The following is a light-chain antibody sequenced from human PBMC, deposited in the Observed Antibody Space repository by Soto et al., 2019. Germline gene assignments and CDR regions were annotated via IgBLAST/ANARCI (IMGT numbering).Light chain of an antibody. V-gene: IGKV3-11*01. CDR3: HQRDNWPWT. Sequence: VLTQSPATLSLSPGERATLSCRASQSISIFLAWYQWKPGQTPRLLIFDASNRATGIPARFSGSGSGTDFTLTISSLEPEDFAVYYCHQRDNWPWTFGQGTRVEVK. CDR2: DAS. CDR1: QSISIF. J-gene: IGKJ1*01.